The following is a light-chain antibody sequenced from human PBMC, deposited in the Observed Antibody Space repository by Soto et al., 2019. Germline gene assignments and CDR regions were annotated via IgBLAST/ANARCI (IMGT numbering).Light chain of an antibody. Sequence: EIVLTQSPGTLSLSPGERATLSCRASQSVSSSFLAWYQQKPGQAPRLLIYGASSRATGIPDRFSGSGSGTDFTLTISSLDPEDFAVYYCQPYGSSPWTFGQGTTVEIK. V-gene: IGKV3-20*01. CDR1: QSVSSSF. J-gene: IGKJ1*01. CDR2: GAS. CDR3: QPYGSSPWT.